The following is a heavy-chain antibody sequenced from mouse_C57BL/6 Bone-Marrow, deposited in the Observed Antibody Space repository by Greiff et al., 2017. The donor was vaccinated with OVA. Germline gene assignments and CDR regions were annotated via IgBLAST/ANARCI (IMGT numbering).Heavy chain of an antibody. CDR3: AIGGDYIKFLDYAMDY. V-gene: IGHV1-74*01. CDR1: GYTFTSYW. CDR2: IHPSDSDT. Sequence: VQLQQPGAELVKPGASVKVSCKASGYTFTSYWMHWVKQRPGQGLEWIGRIHPSDSDTNYNQKFKGKATLTVDKSSSTAYMQLSSLTSEDSAVYYCAIGGDYIKFLDYAMDYWGQGTSVTVSS. D-gene: IGHD2-5*01. J-gene: IGHJ4*01.